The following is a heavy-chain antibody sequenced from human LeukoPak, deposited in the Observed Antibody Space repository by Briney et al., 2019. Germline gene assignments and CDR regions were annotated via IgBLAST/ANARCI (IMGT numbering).Heavy chain of an antibody. V-gene: IGHV3-53*01. D-gene: IGHD4-17*01. J-gene: IGHJ4*02. CDR2: IYSGGNT. CDR3: AREPGYGDYGVDY. Sequence: GGSLRLSCAASGFTFSSYAMNWVRQAPGKGLEWVSVIYSGGNTYYADSVKGRFTISRDNSKNTLYLQMNSLKAEDTAVYYCAREPGYGDYGVDYWGQGTLVTVSS. CDR1: GFTFSSYA.